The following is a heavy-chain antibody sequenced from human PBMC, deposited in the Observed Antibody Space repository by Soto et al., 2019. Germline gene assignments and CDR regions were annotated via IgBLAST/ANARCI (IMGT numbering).Heavy chain of an antibody. CDR2: IAYDGSNK. D-gene: IGHD6-19*01. CDR1: GFTFSSYA. Sequence: QVQLVESGGGVVQPGRSLRLSCAASGFTFSSYAMHWVRQAPGKGLEWVAVIAYDGSNKYYADSVKGRFTISRDNSKNTLYLQMNSLIAEDKAVYYCARDLGSGWPDYYYDMDVWGQGTTVTVSS. J-gene: IGHJ6*01. V-gene: IGHV3-30-3*01. CDR3: ARDLGSGWPDYYYDMDV.